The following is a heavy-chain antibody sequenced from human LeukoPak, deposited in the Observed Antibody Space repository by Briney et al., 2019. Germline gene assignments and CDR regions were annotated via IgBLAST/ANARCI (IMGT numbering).Heavy chain of an antibody. CDR2: INAGNGNT. CDR3: ASSHCSGGSCYYYGMDV. CDR1: GYTFTSYA. D-gene: IGHD2-15*01. V-gene: IGHV1-3*01. Sequence: ASVKVSCKASGYTFTSYAMHWVRRAPGQRLEWMGWINAGNGNTKYSQKFQGRVTITRDTSASTAYMELSSLRSEDTAVYYCASSHCSGGSCYYYGMDVWGKGTTVTVSS. J-gene: IGHJ6*04.